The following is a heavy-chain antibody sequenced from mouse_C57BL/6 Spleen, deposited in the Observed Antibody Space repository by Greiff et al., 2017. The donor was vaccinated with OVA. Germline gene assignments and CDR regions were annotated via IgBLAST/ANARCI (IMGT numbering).Heavy chain of an antibody. V-gene: IGHV10-1*01. CDR3: VRHEGDYDEGGFAY. CDR2: LRSKSNNYAT. J-gene: IGHJ3*01. D-gene: IGHD2-4*01. Sequence: GGGLVQPKGSLKLSCAASGFSFNTYAMNWVRQAPGKGLEWVARLRSKSNNYATYYADSVKDRFTISRDDSESMLYLQMNNLKTEDTAMDYCVRHEGDYDEGGFAYWGQGTLVTVAA. CDR1: GFSFNTYA.